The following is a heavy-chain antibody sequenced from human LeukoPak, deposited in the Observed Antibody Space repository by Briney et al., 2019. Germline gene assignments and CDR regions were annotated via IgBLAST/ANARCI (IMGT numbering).Heavy chain of an antibody. CDR2: TYYRTKWYY. Sequence: SQTLSLTCAISGDSVSSTSVAWNWIRRSPSRGLEWLGRTYYRTKWYYEYAVSVKSRVAINPDTSKNQFSLQLNSVTPEDTAVYYCAKGLRLENWFDPWGQGTLVTVSS. V-gene: IGHV6-1*01. CDR1: GDSVSSTSVA. D-gene: IGHD5-12*01. J-gene: IGHJ5*02. CDR3: AKGLRLENWFDP.